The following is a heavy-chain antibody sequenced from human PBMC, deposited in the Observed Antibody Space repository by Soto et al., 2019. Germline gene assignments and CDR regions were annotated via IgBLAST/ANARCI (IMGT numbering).Heavy chain of an antibody. Sequence: QVHLVESGGGVVQPGRSLRLSCVASGFNFDTFAMNWVRPAPGKGLEWVAVISYDGSNEFYVDSVKGRFTISRDNDKNTLYLQMNSLRPEETGVYYSAKDISVKLRFVESYPPKGMDVWGQGTTVTVSS. V-gene: IGHV3-30*18. CDR1: GFNFDTFA. CDR3: AKDISVKLRFVESYPPKGMDV. J-gene: IGHJ6*02. D-gene: IGHD3-3*01. CDR2: ISYDGSNE.